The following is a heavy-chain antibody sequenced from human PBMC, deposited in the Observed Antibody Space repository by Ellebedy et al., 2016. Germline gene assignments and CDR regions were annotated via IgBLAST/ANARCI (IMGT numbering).Heavy chain of an antibody. V-gene: IGHV3-30*14. CDR2: ISFHTTNR. CDR3: ATRHNGAFDI. CDR1: TNSFRSYA. J-gene: IGHJ3*02. D-gene: IGHD1-14*01. Sequence: GGSLRLSXVSSTNSFRSYAMHWVRQAPGEGLEWLAIISFHTTNRFYADSVRGRFTTSRDSSKNTLYLQMNSLRAEDTAVYYCATRHNGAFDIWGRGTMVTVSS.